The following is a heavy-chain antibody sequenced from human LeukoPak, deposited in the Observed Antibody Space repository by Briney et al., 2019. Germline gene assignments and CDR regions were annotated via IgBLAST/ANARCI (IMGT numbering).Heavy chain of an antibody. V-gene: IGHV3-15*01. Sequence: PGGSLRLSCAASGFIFSSNSMNWVRQAPGKGLEWVGRIKSKIDGGTTDYAAPVKGRFTISRDDSKNTLYLQMNSLKTEDTAVYYCTTLAMVRGVRDYWGQGTLVTVSS. J-gene: IGHJ4*02. D-gene: IGHD3-10*01. CDR1: GFIFSSNS. CDR3: TTLAMVRGVRDY. CDR2: IKSKIDGGTT.